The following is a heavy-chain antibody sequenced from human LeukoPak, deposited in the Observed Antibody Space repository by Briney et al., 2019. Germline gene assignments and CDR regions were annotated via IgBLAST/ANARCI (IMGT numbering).Heavy chain of an antibody. D-gene: IGHD1-1*01. V-gene: IGHV3-64*02. J-gene: IGHJ6*03. Sequence: PGGSLTLACRASGFTFSSYPMVWVRQAPGKGLEFVSGISVNGGSKYYADSVEGRFTVSRDSSKNTLFLQLGSLRPDDTAVYYCARPRAPYNNHHSRFYMDAWGKGTTVVVSS. CDR2: ISVNGGSK. CDR3: ARPRAPYNNHHSRFYMDA. CDR1: GFTFSSYP.